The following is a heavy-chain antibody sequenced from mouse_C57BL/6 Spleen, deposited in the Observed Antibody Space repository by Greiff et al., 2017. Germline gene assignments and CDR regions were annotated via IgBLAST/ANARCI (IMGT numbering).Heavy chain of an antibody. D-gene: IGHD2-5*01. J-gene: IGHJ1*03. V-gene: IGHV6-3*01. CDR2: IRLKSDNYAT. CDR1: GFTFSNYW. Sequence: EVKLQESGGGLVQPGGSMKLSCVASGFTFSNYWMNWVRQSPEKGLEWVAQIRLKSDNYATHYAESVKGRFTISRDDSKSSVYLQMNNLRAEDTGIYYCTGYYSNYRYWYFDVWGTGTTVTVSS. CDR3: TGYYSNYRYWYFDV.